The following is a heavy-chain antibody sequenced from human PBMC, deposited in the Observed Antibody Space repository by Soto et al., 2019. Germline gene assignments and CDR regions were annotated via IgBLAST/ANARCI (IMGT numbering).Heavy chain of an antibody. V-gene: IGHV1-69*01. J-gene: IGHJ6*02. CDR1: GGTFSSYA. D-gene: IGHD6-13*01. Sequence: QVQLVQSGAEVKKPGSSVKVSCKASGGTFSSYAISWVRQAPGQGLEWMGGIIPIFGTANYAQKFQGRVTITADESTSTAYMELSSLRSEDTAVYYCAREPRRRGSSWYGIYYYCMDVWGQGTTVTVSS. CDR3: AREPRRRGSSWYGIYYYCMDV. CDR2: IIPIFGTA.